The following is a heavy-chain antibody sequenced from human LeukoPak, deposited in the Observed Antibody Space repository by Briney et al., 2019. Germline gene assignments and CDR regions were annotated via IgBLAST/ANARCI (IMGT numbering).Heavy chain of an antibody. V-gene: IGHV1-69*06. J-gene: IGHJ6*04. CDR3: AARDNGNDLLSYHAMVV. CDR2: IMPVLDTG. Sequence: ASVKVSCKASGGSFRRYAFAWVRQAPGQGLEWMGGIMPVLDTGSYAQGFQGRVTVTADRSTSTAYMELRSLRPEDTALYYCAARDNGNDLLSYHAMVVWGNGTAVTVSS. CDR1: GGSFRRYA. D-gene: IGHD1-1*01.